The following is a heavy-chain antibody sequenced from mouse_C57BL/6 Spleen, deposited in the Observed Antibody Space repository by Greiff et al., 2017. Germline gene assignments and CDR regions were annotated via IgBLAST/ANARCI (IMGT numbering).Heavy chain of an antibody. CDR1: GFSLTSYG. Sequence: VQLQQSGPGLVQPSQSLSITCTVSGFSLTSYGVHWVRQSPGKGLEWLGVIWRGGSTDYNAAFMSRLSITKDNSKSQVFFRMNSLQADDTAIYYCAKTGSKGGYAMDYWGQGTSVTVSS. J-gene: IGHJ4*01. V-gene: IGHV2-5*01. CDR2: IWRGGST. CDR3: AKTGSKGGYAMDY. D-gene: IGHD1-1*01.